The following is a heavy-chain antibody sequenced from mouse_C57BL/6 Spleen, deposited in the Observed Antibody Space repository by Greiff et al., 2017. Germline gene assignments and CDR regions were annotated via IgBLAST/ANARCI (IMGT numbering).Heavy chain of an antibody. CDR3: AREGYYGNYYYAMDY. Sequence: EVKLMESGGGLVKPGGSLKLSCAASGFTFSDYGMHWVRQAPEKGLEWVAYISSGSSTIYYADTVKGRFTISRDNAKNTLFLQMTSLRSEDTAMYYCAREGYYGNYYYAMDYWGQGTSVTVSS. CDR1: GFTFSDYG. CDR2: ISSGSSTI. D-gene: IGHD2-1*01. V-gene: IGHV5-17*01. J-gene: IGHJ4*01.